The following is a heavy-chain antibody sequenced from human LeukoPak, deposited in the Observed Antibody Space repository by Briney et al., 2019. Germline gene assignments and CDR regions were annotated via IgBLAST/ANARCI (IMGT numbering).Heavy chain of an antibody. D-gene: IGHD3-10*01. Sequence: ASVKVSCKASGYTFTSYYMYWVRQAPGQGLEWMGIINPSGGSTSYAQKFQGRVTMTRDTSTSTVYMELSSLRSEDTAVYYCARDMDYYGSGSYYSNWFDPWGQGTLVTVSS. CDR3: ARDMDYYGSGSYYSNWFDP. CDR1: GYTFTSYY. J-gene: IGHJ5*02. CDR2: INPSGGST. V-gene: IGHV1-46*01.